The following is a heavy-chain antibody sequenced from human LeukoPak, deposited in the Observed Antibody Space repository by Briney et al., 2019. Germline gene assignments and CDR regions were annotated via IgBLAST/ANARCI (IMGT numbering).Heavy chain of an antibody. CDR3: AKMNGYMDV. J-gene: IGHJ6*03. Sequence: GGSLRISCTASGFTFSSSAITWVRQAPGKGLEWVSGISGSGSGTYYADFVKGRFTISRDNSKNTMYLDMNSLRAEDTAVYYCAKMNGYMDVWGKGTTVTVSS. CDR1: GFTFSSSA. D-gene: IGHD1-1*01. CDR2: ISGSGSGT. V-gene: IGHV3-23*01.